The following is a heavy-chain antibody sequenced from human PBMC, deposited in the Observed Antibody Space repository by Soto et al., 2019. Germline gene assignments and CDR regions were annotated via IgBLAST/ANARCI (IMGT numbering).Heavy chain of an antibody. Sequence: GGSLRLSCAASGFTFSSYSMNWVRQAPGKGLEWVSSISSSSSYIYYADSVKGRFTISRDNAKNSLYLQMNSLRAEDTAVYYCARVVTIFGVVHNDYWGQGTLVTVSS. CDR1: GFTFSSYS. J-gene: IGHJ4*02. CDR2: ISSSSSYI. CDR3: ARVVTIFGVVHNDY. V-gene: IGHV3-21*01. D-gene: IGHD3-3*01.